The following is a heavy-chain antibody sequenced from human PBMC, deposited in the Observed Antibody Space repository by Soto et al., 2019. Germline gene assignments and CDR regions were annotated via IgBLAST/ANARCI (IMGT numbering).Heavy chain of an antibody. V-gene: IGHV1-46*03. D-gene: IGHD3-16*01. J-gene: IGHJ5*02. Sequence: ASVKVSCKAIGYSFTSHYMHWVRQAPGQGLEWMGTIYPGGVNIGYAQKFKGRVTMTKDTSTSTVYMELNSLTSEDTAVYYCASVQSWRDLVWWFDLWSQRTLVIVSS. CDR3: ASVQSWRDLVWWFDL. CDR1: GYSFTSHY. CDR2: IYPGGVNI.